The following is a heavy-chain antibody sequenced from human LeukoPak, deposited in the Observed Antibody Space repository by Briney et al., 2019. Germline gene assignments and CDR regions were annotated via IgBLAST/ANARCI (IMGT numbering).Heavy chain of an antibody. CDR1: GYTFTSYY. J-gene: IGHJ4*02. CDR2: INPSGGST. V-gene: IGHV1-46*01. D-gene: IGHD3-3*01. CDR3: ARVRITIFGVEKYYFDY. Sequence: GASVKVSCKASGYTFTSYYMHWVRQAPGQGLEWMGIINPSGGSTSYAQKFQGRVTMTRDTSTSTVYMELSSLRSEDTAVYYCARVRITIFGVEKYYFDYWGQGTLVTVS.